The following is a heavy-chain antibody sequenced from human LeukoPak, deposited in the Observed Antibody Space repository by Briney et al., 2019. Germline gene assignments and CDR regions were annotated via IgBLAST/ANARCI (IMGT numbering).Heavy chain of an antibody. CDR1: GFTFSSYA. CDR3: ARGYSDSSGTDY. J-gene: IGHJ4*02. D-gene: IGHD3-22*01. CDR2: IKQDGNEK. V-gene: IGHV3-7*04. Sequence: GGSLRLSCAASGFTFSSYAMSWVRQAPGKGLEWVANIKQDGNEKYYVDSVKGRFTVSRDNAKNSLYLQMNSLRAEDTAVYYCARGYSDSSGTDYWGQGTLVTVSS.